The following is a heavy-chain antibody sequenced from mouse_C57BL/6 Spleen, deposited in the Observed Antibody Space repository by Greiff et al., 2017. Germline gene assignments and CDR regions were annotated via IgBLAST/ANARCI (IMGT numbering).Heavy chain of an antibody. CDR1: GFTFSDYY. J-gene: IGHJ3*01. D-gene: IGHD3-2*02. CDR3: ATAQAFAY. Sequence: EVKVVESGGGLVQPGGSLKLSCAASGFTFSDYYMYWVRQTPEKRLEWVAYISNGGGSTYYPDTVKGRFTISRDNAKNTLYLQMSRLKSEDTAMYYCATAQAFAYWGQGTLVTVSA. CDR2: ISNGGGST. V-gene: IGHV5-12*01.